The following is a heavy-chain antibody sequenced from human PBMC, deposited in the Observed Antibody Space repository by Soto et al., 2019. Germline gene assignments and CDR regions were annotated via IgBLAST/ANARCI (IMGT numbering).Heavy chain of an antibody. J-gene: IGHJ6*02. D-gene: IGHD3-9*01. Sequence: ASVKVSCKAYGYTFTSYGISWVRQAPGQGPEWMGWISAYNGNTNYAQKLQGRVTMTTDTSTSTAYMELRSLRSDDTAVYYCARVGSNYDILTGLYGMDVRLQRTTVAFCS. V-gene: IGHV1-18*04. CDR1: GYTFTSYG. CDR2: ISAYNGNT. CDR3: ARVGSNYDILTGLYGMDV.